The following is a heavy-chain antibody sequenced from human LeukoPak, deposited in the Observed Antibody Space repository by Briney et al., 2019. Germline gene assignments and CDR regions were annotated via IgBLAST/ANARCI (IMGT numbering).Heavy chain of an antibody. J-gene: IGHJ4*02. V-gene: IGHV3-23*01. Sequence: PGGSLRLSCAASGFTFSSYAMSWVRQAPGKGLEWVSAISGSGGSTYYADSVKGRFTISRDNSKNTLYLQMNSLRAEDTAVYYCAKDPRLLWFGELLEYYFDCWGQGTLVTVSS. CDR3: AKDPRLLWFGELLEYYFDC. D-gene: IGHD3-10*01. CDR2: ISGSGGST. CDR1: GFTFSSYA.